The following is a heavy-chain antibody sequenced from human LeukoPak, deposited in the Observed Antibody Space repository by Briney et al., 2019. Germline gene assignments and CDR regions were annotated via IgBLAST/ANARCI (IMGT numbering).Heavy chain of an antibody. D-gene: IGHD6-13*01. CDR3: ARSYSSSWYITQYYYYMDV. Sequence: PSETLSLTCTVSGGSISSYYWSWIRQPPGTGLEWIGYIYYSGSTNYNPSLKSRVTISVDTSKNQFSLKLSSVTAADTAVYYCARSYSSSWYITQYYYYMDVWGKGTTVTVSS. J-gene: IGHJ6*03. CDR1: GGSISSYY. V-gene: IGHV4-59*01. CDR2: IYYSGST.